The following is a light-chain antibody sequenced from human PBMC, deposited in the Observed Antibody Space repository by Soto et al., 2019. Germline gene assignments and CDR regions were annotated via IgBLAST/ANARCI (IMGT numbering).Light chain of an antibody. Sequence: EIVMTQSPATLSVSPGERATLSCRASQSVSSNLAWYQQKPGQAPRLLISGAFTRATGIPVRFSGSGSGTEFTLTISSLQSEDFAVYYCQQYNNWQVTFGQGTKVEIK. J-gene: IGKJ1*01. CDR1: QSVSSN. V-gene: IGKV3-15*01. CDR3: QQYNNWQVT. CDR2: GAF.